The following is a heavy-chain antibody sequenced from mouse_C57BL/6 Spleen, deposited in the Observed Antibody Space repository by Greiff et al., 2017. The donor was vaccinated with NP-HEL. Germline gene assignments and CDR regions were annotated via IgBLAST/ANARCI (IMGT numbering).Heavy chain of an antibody. CDR1: GFTFSSYA. J-gene: IGHJ4*01. CDR2: ISDGGSYT. V-gene: IGHV5-4*01. Sequence: EVQLQQSGGGLVKPGGSLKLSCAASGFTFSSYAMSWVRQTPEKRLEWVATISDGGSYTYYPDNVKGRFTISRDNAKNNLYLQMSHLKSEDTAMYYCAREKDSNLDYAMDYWGQGTSVTVSS. D-gene: IGHD2-5*01. CDR3: AREKDSNLDYAMDY.